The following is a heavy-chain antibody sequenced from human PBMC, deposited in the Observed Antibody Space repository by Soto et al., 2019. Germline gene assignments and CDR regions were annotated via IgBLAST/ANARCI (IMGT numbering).Heavy chain of an antibody. CDR1: GGSFSGYY. D-gene: IGHD6-19*01. V-gene: IGHV4-34*01. CDR3: ATGRSDSGWYEEHF. Sequence: ETLSLTCAVHGGSFSGYYWSWILQPPGKVLEWIGEINHSGSTNYNPSLKSRVTISVDTSKNQFSLKLSPVTAADTAVYYCATGRSDSGWYEEHFWGQGTLVTVSS. J-gene: IGHJ4*02. CDR2: INHSGST.